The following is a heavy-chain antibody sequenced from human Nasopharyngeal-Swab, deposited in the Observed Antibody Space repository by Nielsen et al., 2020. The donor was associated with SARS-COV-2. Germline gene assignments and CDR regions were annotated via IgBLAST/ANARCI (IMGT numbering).Heavy chain of an antibody. D-gene: IGHD3-9*01. CDR3: ARGCVLTGPSCNYYGMDV. CDR1: EFPSRTYS. Sequence: GESPNTPCAASEFPSRTYSMNWVRQAPGKGLEWVSSISSISRYIYYADPVKGRFTIPRDNAKNSLYLQMNSLRAEDTAVYYCARGCVLTGPSCNYYGMDVWGQGTTVTVSS. V-gene: IGHV3-21*01. CDR2: ISSISRYI. J-gene: IGHJ6*02.